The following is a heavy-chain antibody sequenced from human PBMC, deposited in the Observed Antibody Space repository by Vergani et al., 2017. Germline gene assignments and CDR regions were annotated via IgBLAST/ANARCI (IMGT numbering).Heavy chain of an antibody. CDR2: IRSKAYGGTT. D-gene: IGHD3-3*01. CDR1: GFTFGDYA. CDR3: AKKWGRFLAYMDV. Sequence: VQLVEFGGGLVQPGRSLRLSCTASGFTFGDYAMSWFRQAPGKGLEWVGFIRSKAYGGTTEYAASVKGRFTISRDDSKTIAYLQMNSLKTEDTAVYYCAKKWGRFLAYMDVWGKGTTVTVSS. J-gene: IGHJ6*03. V-gene: IGHV3-49*03.